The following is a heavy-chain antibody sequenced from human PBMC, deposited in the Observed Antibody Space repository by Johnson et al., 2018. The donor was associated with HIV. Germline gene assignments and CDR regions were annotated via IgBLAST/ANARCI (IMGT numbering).Heavy chain of an antibody. CDR1: GFTFSSYG. D-gene: IGHD3-22*01. CDR3: AKGVITMIVVATDAFDI. J-gene: IGHJ3*02. Sequence: QVQLVESGGGVLRPGGSLRLSCAASGFTFSSYGMHWVRQAPGKGLEWVAFIRYDGSNKYYADSVKGRFTISRDNSKNTRYLQMNSLRAEDTAVYYCAKGVITMIVVATDAFDIWGQGTMVTVSS. V-gene: IGHV3-30*02. CDR2: IRYDGSNK.